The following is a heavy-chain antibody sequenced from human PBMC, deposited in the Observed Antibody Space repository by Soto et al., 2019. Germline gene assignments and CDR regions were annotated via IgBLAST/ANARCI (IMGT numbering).Heavy chain of an antibody. D-gene: IGHD3-3*01. J-gene: IGHJ4*02. CDR3: ARGYFGVVDY. CDR2: IYYSGST. Sequence: PSETLSLTCTVSGVSISSYYWSWIRQPPGKGLEWIGYIYYSGSTNYNPSLKSRVTISVDTSKNQFSLKLSSVTAADTAVYYCARGYFGVVDYWGQGTLVTVSS. CDR1: GVSISSYY. V-gene: IGHV4-59*01.